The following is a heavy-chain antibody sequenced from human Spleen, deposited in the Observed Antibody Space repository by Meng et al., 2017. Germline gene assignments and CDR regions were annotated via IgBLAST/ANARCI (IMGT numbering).Heavy chain of an antibody. V-gene: IGHV1-46*01. J-gene: IGHJ6*02. CDR3: ARVYWNVYYGSGSFYGMDV. CDR1: GYTFTSYY. CDR2: INPSGCST. D-gene: IGHD3-10*01. Sequence: ASVKVSCKASGYTFTSYYMHWVRQAPGQGLEWMGIINPSGCSTSYAQKFQGRVTMNRDTSTSTVYMELSSLRYEDTAVYYCARVYWNVYYGSGSFYGMDVWGQGTTVTVSS.